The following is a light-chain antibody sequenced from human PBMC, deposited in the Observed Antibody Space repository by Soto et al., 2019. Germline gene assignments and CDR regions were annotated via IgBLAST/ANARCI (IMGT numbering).Light chain of an antibody. Sequence: QSALTQPRSVSGSPGQSVTISCTGTSGFVGGYNYVSWYRQYPGQAPQLMIYDVSQRPSGVPDRFSGSTSGNAASLTISGLQADDEADYSCCSYAGSYVFGTGTKVTVL. J-gene: IGLJ1*01. CDR1: SGFVGGYNY. CDR2: DVS. V-gene: IGLV2-11*01. CDR3: CSYAGSYV.